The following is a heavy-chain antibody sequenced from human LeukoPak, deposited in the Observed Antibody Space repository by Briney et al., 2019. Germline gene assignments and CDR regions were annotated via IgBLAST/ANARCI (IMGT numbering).Heavy chain of an antibody. Sequence: TGGTLRLSCAASGFTFSSYGMSWVRQAPGKGLEWVSAISGSGGSTYYADSVKGRFTISRDNSKNTLYLQMNSLRAEDTAVYYCARGHTAVTRHFDFWGQGTLVTVSS. CDR1: GFTFSSYG. D-gene: IGHD4-17*01. CDR3: ARGHTAVTRHFDF. V-gene: IGHV3-23*01. CDR2: ISGSGGST. J-gene: IGHJ4*02.